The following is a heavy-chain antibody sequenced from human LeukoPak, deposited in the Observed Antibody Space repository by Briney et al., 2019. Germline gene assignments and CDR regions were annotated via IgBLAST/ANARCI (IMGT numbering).Heavy chain of an antibody. D-gene: IGHD3-22*01. CDR1: GFTFSSYW. V-gene: IGHV3-74*01. CDR3: ARSGWPYYFDY. CDR2: IHSDGSST. J-gene: IGHJ4*02. Sequence: GGSLRLSCAASGFTFSSYWMHWVRQAPGKGLLWVSRIHSDGSSTSYADSVRGRFTISRDDAKSTLYLQMNSLRAEDTAVYYCARSGWPYYFDYWGQGTLVTVSS.